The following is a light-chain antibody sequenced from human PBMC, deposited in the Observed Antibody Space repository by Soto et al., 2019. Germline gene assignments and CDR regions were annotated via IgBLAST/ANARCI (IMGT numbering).Light chain of an antibody. V-gene: IGLV2-14*01. J-gene: IGLJ3*02. CDR2: EVS. CDR1: NSDLGSYNF. Sequence: QSALTQPASVSGSPGQSITISCTGTNSDLGSYNFVSWYQHHPGKAPKLMIYEVSNRPSGVSDRFSGSKSGNTASLTISGLQVEDEADYYCQSYDSSLSGWVFGGGTKLTVL. CDR3: QSYDSSLSGWV.